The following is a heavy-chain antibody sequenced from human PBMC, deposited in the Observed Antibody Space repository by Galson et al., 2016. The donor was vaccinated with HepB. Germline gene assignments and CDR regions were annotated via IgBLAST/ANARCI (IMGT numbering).Heavy chain of an antibody. J-gene: IGHJ4*02. V-gene: IGHV3-72*01. D-gene: IGHD6-19*01. CDR1: GFAFSDHY. Sequence: SLRLSCAASGFAFSDHYIDWVRQAPGKGLEWVGRTKDRPNSYTAEYAASVTGRFTISRDDSKNSVYLQMNSLKIEDTAVYYCAREGSVSGPDFDNWGQGTLVTVSS. CDR3: AREGSVSGPDFDN. CDR2: TKDRPNSYTA.